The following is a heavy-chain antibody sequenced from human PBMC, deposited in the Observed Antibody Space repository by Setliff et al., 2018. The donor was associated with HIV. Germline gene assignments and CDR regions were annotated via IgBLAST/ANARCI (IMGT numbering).Heavy chain of an antibody. D-gene: IGHD3-22*01. J-gene: IGHJ4*02. CDR1: GYSFSNYL. Sequence: PGESLKISCKGSGYSFSNYLIGWVRQMPGKGLEWMGIIYPGDSDTRYSPSFQGQVTISADKSISTAYLQWSSLKASDTAMYYCARHDSSGYYSPFDHWGQGTLVTVSS. V-gene: IGHV5-51*01. CDR3: ARHDSSGYYSPFDH. CDR2: IYPGDSDT.